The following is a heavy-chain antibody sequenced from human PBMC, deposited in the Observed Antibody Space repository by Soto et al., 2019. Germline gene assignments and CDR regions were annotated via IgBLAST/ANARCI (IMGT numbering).Heavy chain of an antibody. Sequence: QVQLVQSGAEVKKPGASVKVSCKASGYTFTSYYMHWVRQAPGQGPAWMGIINPDGGRTSYAPKFQGRVTMTMDTSTSKHYTELSSLRSDDTAVYYCARENVPHGGSSNVADYWGQGTPVIVSS. CDR1: GYTFTSYY. J-gene: IGHJ4*02. V-gene: IGHV1-46*01. D-gene: IGHD2-15*01. CDR3: ARENVPHGGSSNVADY. CDR2: INPDGGRT.